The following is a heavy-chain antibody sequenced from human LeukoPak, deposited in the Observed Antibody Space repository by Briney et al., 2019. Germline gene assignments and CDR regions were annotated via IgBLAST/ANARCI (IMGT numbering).Heavy chain of an antibody. CDR1: GDTFRSCA. V-gene: IGHV1-69*04. CDR3: AREGDYVWGSYRPDAFDI. Sequence: ASVKVSCKASGDTFRSCAISWVRQAPGQGLEWMGRIIPLLGIPIYAQKFQGTVTMTADKSTSTVYMELSSLRSEDTAVYYCAREGDYVWGSYRPDAFDIWGQGTMVTVSS. J-gene: IGHJ3*02. D-gene: IGHD3-16*02. CDR2: IIPLLGIP.